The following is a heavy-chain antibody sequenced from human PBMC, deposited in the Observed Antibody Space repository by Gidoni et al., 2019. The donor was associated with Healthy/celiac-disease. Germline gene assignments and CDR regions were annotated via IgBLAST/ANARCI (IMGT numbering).Heavy chain of an antibody. V-gene: IGHV1-69*01. CDR2: IIPIFGTA. CDR1: GGPFSSYA. J-gene: IGHJ1*01. CDR3: ARGRGLHFAEYFQH. Sequence: QVQLVQSGAEVKKPGSSVKVSCKASGGPFSSYAISWVRQAPGQGLEWMGGIIPIFGTANYAQKFQGRVTITADESTSTAYMELSSLRSEDTAVYYCARGRGLHFAEYFQHWGQGTLVTVSS. D-gene: IGHD1-26*01.